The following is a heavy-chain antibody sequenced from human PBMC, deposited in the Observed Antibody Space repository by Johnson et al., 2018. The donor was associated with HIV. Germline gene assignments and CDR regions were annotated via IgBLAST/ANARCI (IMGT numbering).Heavy chain of an antibody. D-gene: IGHD1-26*01. CDR2: ISYDGSNK. CDR3: AREAPDSGSYHAYDI. J-gene: IGHJ3*02. Sequence: QVQLVESGGGVVQPGRSLRLSCAASGFTFSSYAMHWVRQAPGKGLEWVAVISYDGSNKYYADSVKGRFTISRDNSKNTLYLQMNSLRAEDTAVYYCAREAPDSGSYHAYDIWGQGTMVTVSS. V-gene: IGHV3-30-3*01. CDR1: GFTFSSYA.